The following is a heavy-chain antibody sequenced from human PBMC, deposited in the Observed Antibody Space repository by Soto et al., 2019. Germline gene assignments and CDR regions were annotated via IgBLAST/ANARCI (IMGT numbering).Heavy chain of an antibody. Sequence: EVQLVESGGGLVKPGGSLRLSCAASGFTFSSYSMNWVRQAPGKGLEWVSSISSSSSYIYYADSVKGRFTISRDNAKNSLYLQMNSLRAEDTAVYYCARDRRELLGWFDPWGQGTLVTVSS. CDR1: GFTFSSYS. J-gene: IGHJ5*02. V-gene: IGHV3-21*01. D-gene: IGHD1-26*01. CDR2: ISSSSSYI. CDR3: ARDRRELLGWFDP.